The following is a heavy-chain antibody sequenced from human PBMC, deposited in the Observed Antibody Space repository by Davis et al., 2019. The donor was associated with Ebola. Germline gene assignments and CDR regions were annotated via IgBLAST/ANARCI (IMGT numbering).Heavy chain of an antibody. CDR1: GFTFSSYA. CDR3: AREGRDGYFPHFDY. CDR2: ISYDGSNK. J-gene: IGHJ4*02. V-gene: IGHV3-30-3*01. Sequence: PGGSLRLSCAASGFTFSSYAMHWVRQAPGKGLEWVAVISYDGSNKYYADSVKGRFTISRDNSKNTLYLQMNSLRAEDTAVYYCAREGRDGYFPHFDYWGQGTLVTVSS. D-gene: IGHD5-24*01.